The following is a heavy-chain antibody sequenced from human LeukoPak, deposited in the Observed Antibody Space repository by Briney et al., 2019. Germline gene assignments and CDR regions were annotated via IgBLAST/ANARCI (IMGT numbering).Heavy chain of an antibody. D-gene: IGHD3-22*01. J-gene: IGHJ4*02. CDR3: ARDRAYYYDSSGYYELDY. V-gene: IGHV1-2*02. Sequence: ASVKVSCKASGYTFTGYYMHWVRQAPGQGLEWMGWINPNSGGTNYAQKFQGRVTMTRDTSISTAYMELSRLRSDDTAVYYCARDRAYYYDSSGYYELDYWGQGTLVTVSS. CDR2: INPNSGGT. CDR1: GYTFTGYY.